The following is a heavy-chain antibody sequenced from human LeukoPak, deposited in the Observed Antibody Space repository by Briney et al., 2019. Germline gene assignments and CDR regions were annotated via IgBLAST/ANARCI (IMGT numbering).Heavy chain of an antibody. V-gene: IGHV4-38-2*01. D-gene: IGHD2-2*02. CDR2: IYHSGST. Sequence: SETLSLTCAVSGYSISSSYYWGWIRQPPGKGLEWNGSIYHSGSTYYNPSLKSRVTISVDTSKNQFSLKLSSVTAADTAVYYCAREGRQVTQLYGSYIFDYWGQGTLVTVSS. J-gene: IGHJ4*02. CDR3: AREGRQVTQLYGSYIFDY. CDR1: GYSISSSYY.